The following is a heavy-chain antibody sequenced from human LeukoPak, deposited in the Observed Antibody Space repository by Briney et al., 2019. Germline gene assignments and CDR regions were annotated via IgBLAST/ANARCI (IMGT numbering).Heavy chain of an antibody. CDR1: GGSFSGYY. CDR3: AANHYGSGSYYPFDY. D-gene: IGHD3-10*01. J-gene: IGHJ4*02. Sequence: SETLSLTCAVYGGSFSGYYWSWIRQPPGKGLEWIGEINHSGSTYYNPSLKSRVTISVDTSKDQFSLKLFSVTAADTAVYYCAANHYGSGSYYPFDYWGQGTLVTVSS. V-gene: IGHV4-34*01. CDR2: INHSGST.